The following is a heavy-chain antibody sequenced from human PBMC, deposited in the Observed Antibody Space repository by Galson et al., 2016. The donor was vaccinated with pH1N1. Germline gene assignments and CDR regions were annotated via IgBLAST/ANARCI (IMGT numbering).Heavy chain of an antibody. CDR3: AKSSHPWAQFDS. V-gene: IGHV1-69*05. CDR2: IIPAVGTS. Sequence: SVKASCKASGGIFSSYAISWVRQAPGQGLEWMGRIIPAVGTSNYAQKFQGRVTITTDESRSTAYMEFRSVRFEDTAVYFCAKSSHPWAQFDSWGQGTLVTVSS. J-gene: IGHJ4*02. CDR1: GGIFSSYA.